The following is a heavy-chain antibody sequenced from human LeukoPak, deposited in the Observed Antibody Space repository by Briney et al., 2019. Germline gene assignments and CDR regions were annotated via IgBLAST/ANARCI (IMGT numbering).Heavy chain of an antibody. CDR1: GGSISSSSYY. CDR2: IYYSGST. Sequence: PSETLSLTCTVSGGSISSSSYYWGWIRQPPGKGLEWIGSIYYSGSTNYNPSLKSRVTISADTSKNQFSLKLSSVTAADTAVYYCARGEYQLLPFDYWGQGTLVTVSS. J-gene: IGHJ4*02. V-gene: IGHV4-39*07. D-gene: IGHD2-2*01. CDR3: ARGEYQLLPFDY.